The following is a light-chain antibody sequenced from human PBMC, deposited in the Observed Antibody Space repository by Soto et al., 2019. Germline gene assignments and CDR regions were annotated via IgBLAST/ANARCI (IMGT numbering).Light chain of an antibody. J-gene: IGKJ1*01. Sequence: IVLTQSPGTLSLSPGERVTLSCRASQSVTTRLAWYQHKPGQAPRLLIYGASNRATGILDRFSGSGSGTDFTLTISRLEPEDFAVYYCQQYGSSGTFGQGTKVDIK. V-gene: IGKV3-20*01. CDR2: GAS. CDR3: QQYGSSGT. CDR1: QSVTTR.